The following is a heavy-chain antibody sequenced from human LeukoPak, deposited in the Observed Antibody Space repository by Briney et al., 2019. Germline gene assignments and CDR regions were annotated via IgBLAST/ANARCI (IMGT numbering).Heavy chain of an antibody. Sequence: GGSLRLSCVASGFTFSSYGIHWVRQAPGKGLEWVAFIQYDGSNKYYADSVKGRFTISRDNSKNTLYLQMNSPRAEDTAVYYCAKDRQLTSWGQGTMVTVSS. CDR2: IQYDGSNK. J-gene: IGHJ3*01. D-gene: IGHD5-24*01. CDR3: AKDRQLTS. V-gene: IGHV3-30*02. CDR1: GFTFSSYG.